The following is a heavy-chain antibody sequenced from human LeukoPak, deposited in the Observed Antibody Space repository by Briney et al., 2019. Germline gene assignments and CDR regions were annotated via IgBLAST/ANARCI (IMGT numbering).Heavy chain of an antibody. J-gene: IGHJ6*01. V-gene: IGHV4-59*08. CDR1: GGSISSYY. CDR2: IYYSGST. CDR3: ARLPGLTIYYYYGMDV. D-gene: IGHD4/OR15-4a*01. Sequence: PSETLSLTCTASGGSISSYYWSWIRQPPGKGLEWIGYIYYSGSTTYNPSLKSRVTISVDTSKNQFSLKLSSVTAADTAVYYCARLPGLTIYYYYGMDVWGQGTTVTVSS.